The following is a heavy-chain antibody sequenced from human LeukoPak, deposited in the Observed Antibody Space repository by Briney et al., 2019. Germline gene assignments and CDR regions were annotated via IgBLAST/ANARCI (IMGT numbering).Heavy chain of an antibody. CDR3: ARFVDITMVRGLIINGKYYFDY. Sequence: SETLSLTCAVSGVSISPYYWAWVRQPPGKGLEWIGYIHTSGSNNQYPSLKSRVTISVDTSKNQFSLKLSSVTAADTAVYYCARFVDITMVRGLIINGKYYFDYWGQGTLVTVSS. V-gene: IGHV4-4*08. D-gene: IGHD3-10*01. J-gene: IGHJ4*02. CDR1: GVSISPYY. CDR2: IHTSGSN.